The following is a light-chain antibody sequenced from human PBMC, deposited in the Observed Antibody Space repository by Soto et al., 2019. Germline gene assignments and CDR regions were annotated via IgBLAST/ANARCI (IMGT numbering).Light chain of an antibody. V-gene: IGKV1-5*03. CDR1: QTISSW. CDR3: QHYNSYSEE. Sequence: DIQMTHSPSALSGSVVDRVTITFRASQTISSWLAWYQQKPGKAPKLLIYKASTLKSGVPSRFSGSGSGTAFTLTISSLQPDDFATYYCQHYNSYSEEFGQGTKVDIK. CDR2: KAS. J-gene: IGKJ1*01.